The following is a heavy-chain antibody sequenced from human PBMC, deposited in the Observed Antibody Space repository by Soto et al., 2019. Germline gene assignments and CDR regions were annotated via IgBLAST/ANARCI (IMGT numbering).Heavy chain of an antibody. J-gene: IGHJ4*02. Sequence: EVQLVESGGGLVKPGGSLRLSCAASGFTFSDAWMSWVRQAPGKGLEWVGRIKSKTDGWTTDYAAPVKGRFTISRDDSKDTLYLQMNSLKTDDTAVYYCTTDRGRRAGYAQDYWGQGTLVTVSS. CDR3: TTDRGRRAGYAQDY. D-gene: IGHD5-18*01. CDR2: IKSKTDGWTT. CDR1: GFTFSDAW. V-gene: IGHV3-15*01.